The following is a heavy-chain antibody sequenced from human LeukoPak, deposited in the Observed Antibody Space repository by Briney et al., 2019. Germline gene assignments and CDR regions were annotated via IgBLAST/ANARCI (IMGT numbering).Heavy chain of an antibody. J-gene: IGHJ4*02. D-gene: IGHD3-22*01. V-gene: IGHV3-15*01. CDR3: TYYYDSSGHPDFDY. CDR2: IKSKKDGGTT. CDR1: GFTFTDAW. Sequence: PGGSLRLSCAASGFTFTDAWMSWVRQAPGKGLEWVGRIKSKKDGGTTDYAAPVKGRFTISRDESKNTLYLQMNSLKTEDTAVYYCTYYYDSSGHPDFDYWGQGTLVTVSS.